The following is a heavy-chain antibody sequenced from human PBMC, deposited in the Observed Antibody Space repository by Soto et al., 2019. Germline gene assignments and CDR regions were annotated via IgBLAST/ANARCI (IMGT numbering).Heavy chain of an antibody. CDR3: ARDTGYSDAFDI. Sequence: QVQLQESGPGLVTPSETLSLTCTVSGGSISSYYWSWIRQPAGKGLEWIGRIYTSGSTNYNPSLKRRVNMSVDTSKNQFALKLSSVTAADTAVYYCARDTGYSDAFDIWVQGTMVTVSS. CDR2: IYTSGST. J-gene: IGHJ3*02. V-gene: IGHV4-4*07. D-gene: IGHD3-22*01. CDR1: GGSISSYY.